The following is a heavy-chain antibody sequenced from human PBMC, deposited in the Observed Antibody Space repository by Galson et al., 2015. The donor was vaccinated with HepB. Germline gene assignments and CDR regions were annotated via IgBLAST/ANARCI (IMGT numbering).Heavy chain of an antibody. CDR2: IYNGGST. D-gene: IGHD2-15*01. Sequence: SLRLSCAASGLIVSTKHVFWVRQAPGRGLEWVSLIYNGGSTNYADSVRGRFTISRDNPRSTVHLQMDSLKIEDTAVYFCATASNTWSNMGAFDFWGPGTMVTVSS. CDR1: GLIVSTKH. J-gene: IGHJ3*01. V-gene: IGHV3-66*02. CDR3: ATASNTWSNMGAFDF.